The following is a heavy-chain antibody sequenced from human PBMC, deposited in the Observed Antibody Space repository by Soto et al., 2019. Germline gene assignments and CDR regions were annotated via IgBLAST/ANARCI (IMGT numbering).Heavy chain of an antibody. CDR3: ARGGQDFWSGPFDY. Sequence: SETLSLTCTVSGGSISNYYCNWIRQPAGKGLEWIGRIDTSGSTNYNPSLKSRVTMSVDTSKQEFSLKLSSVTAADTPLYYCARGGQDFWSGPFDYWGRGALVTVSS. J-gene: IGHJ4*02. V-gene: IGHV4-4*07. CDR1: GGSISNYY. CDR2: IDTSGST. D-gene: IGHD3-3*01.